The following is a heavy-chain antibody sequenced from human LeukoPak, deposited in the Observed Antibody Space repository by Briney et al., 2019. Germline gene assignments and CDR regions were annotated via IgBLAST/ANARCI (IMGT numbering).Heavy chain of an antibody. CDR2: MNPHSGTV. D-gene: IGHD1-1*01. V-gene: IGHV1-8*01. CDR1: GYTFTSND. CDR3: VRVPQRVPHNWFDP. J-gene: IGHJ5*02. Sequence: ASVKVSCKASGYTFTSNDIHWVRQATGQGLEWMGWMNPHSGTVGYAQKFQGRVIMTWDTSISTAYMELSSLTSDDTAVYYCVRVPQRVPHNWFDPWGQGTLVTVSS.